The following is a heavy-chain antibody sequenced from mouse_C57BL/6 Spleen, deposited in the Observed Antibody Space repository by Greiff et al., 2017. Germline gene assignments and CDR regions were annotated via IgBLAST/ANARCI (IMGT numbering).Heavy chain of an antibody. J-gene: IGHJ4*01. CDR2: INYDGSST. CDR1: GFTFSDYY. CDR3: AREDSNLRGAMDY. V-gene: IGHV5-16*01. D-gene: IGHD2-5*01. Sequence: EVQLVESEGGLVQPGSSMKLSCTASGFTFSDYYMAWVRQVPEKGLEWVANINYDGSSTYYLDSLKSRFIISRDNAKNILYLQMSSLKSEDTATYNCAREDSNLRGAMDYWGQGTTVTVSS.